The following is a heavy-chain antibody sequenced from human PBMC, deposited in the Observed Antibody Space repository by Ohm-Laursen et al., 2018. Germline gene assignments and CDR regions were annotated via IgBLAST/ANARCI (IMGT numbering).Heavy chain of an antibody. V-gene: IGHV4-38-2*01. J-gene: IGHJ4*02. CDR2: IYHSGTT. CDR1: GYSISSGYY. Sequence: SETLSLTCAVSGYSISSGYYWGWIRQPPGKGLEWIGTIYHSGTTYYNPSLKSRVTISVDTSKNQFSPTLRSVTAADTALYYCARVMRMLGDYVKYFDHWGQGTLVTVSS. D-gene: IGHD4-17*01. CDR3: ARVMRMLGDYVKYFDH.